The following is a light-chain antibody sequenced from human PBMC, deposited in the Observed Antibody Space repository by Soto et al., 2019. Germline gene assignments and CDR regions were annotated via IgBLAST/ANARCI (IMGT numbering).Light chain of an antibody. Sequence: DIQMTQSPSSLSASVGDRVTITCRASQGIGIYLAWFQQKAGKAPKSLIYDASRLQSGVPSRFSGSGSGTDSPSPTTGLRPRDLALYYCQHYQISRPPFGGGTRVKTK. CDR1: QGIGIY. CDR3: QHYQISRPP. CDR2: DAS. J-gene: IGKJ4*01. V-gene: IGKV1-16*01.